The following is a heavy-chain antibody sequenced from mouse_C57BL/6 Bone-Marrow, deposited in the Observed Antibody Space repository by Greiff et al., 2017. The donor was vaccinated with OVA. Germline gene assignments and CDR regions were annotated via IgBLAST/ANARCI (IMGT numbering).Heavy chain of an antibody. Sequence: VKLQQPGAELVKPGASVKMSCKASGYTFTSYWITWVKQRPGQGLEWIGDIYPGSGSTNYNEKFKSKATLTVDTSSSTAYMQLSSLTSEDSEVYYCARKITTVAYYFDYWGQGTTLTVSS. J-gene: IGHJ2*01. CDR2: IYPGSGST. V-gene: IGHV1-55*01. D-gene: IGHD1-1*01. CDR1: GYTFTSYW. CDR3: ARKITTVAYYFDY.